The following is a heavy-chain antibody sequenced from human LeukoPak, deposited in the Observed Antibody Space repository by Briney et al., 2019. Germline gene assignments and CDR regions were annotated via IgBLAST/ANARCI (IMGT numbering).Heavy chain of an antibody. CDR3: ARDLGNTGWYTFDY. Sequence: SQTLSLTCAISGVSVSSFNGVWNWIPQSPSRGLEWLRRTYCRSRWYNEFAESLKGRMTIDPDTSKNQFSLQLTSVTPEDTAVYYCARDLGNTGWYTFDYWGQGTLVTVSS. D-gene: IGHD6-19*01. J-gene: IGHJ4*02. CDR1: GVSVSSFNGV. V-gene: IGHV6-1*01. CDR2: TYCRSRWYN.